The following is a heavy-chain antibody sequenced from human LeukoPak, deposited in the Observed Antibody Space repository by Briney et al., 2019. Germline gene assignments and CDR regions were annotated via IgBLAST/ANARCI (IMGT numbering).Heavy chain of an antibody. J-gene: IGHJ2*01. D-gene: IGHD2-2*01. CDR3: AREVVPAAMYWYFDL. V-gene: IGHV4-38-2*02. CDR2: IYHSGST. Sequence: KPSETLSLTCAVSGYSISSGYYWGWIRQPPGKGLEWIGSIYHSGSTYYNPSLKSRVTISVDTSKNQFSLKLSSVTAADTAVYYCAREVVPAAMYWYFDLWGRGTLVTVSS. CDR1: GYSISSGYY.